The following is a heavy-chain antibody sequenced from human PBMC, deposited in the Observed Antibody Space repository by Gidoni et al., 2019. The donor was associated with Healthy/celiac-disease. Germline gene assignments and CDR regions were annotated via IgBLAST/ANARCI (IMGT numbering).Heavy chain of an antibody. CDR1: GFTFSSYA. Sequence: EVQLLESGGGLVQPGGSLRLSCAASGFTFSSYAMSWVRQDPGKGLEWVSAISGSGGSTYYADNSKNTLYLQMNSLRAEDTAVYYCAKGDDYYDSSGYDYWGQGTLVTVSS. CDR3: AKGDDYYDSSGYDY. CDR2: ISGSGGST. V-gene: IGHV3-23*01. J-gene: IGHJ4*02. D-gene: IGHD3-22*01.